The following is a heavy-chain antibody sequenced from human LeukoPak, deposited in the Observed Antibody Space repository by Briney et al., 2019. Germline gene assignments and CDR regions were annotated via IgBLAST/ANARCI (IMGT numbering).Heavy chain of an antibody. V-gene: IGHV4-59*08. Sequence: SETLSLTCTVSGGSISSYYWSWIRQPPGKGLEWIGYIYYSGSTNYNPSLKSRVTISVDTSKNQFSLKLSSVTAADTAVYYCASLGGCSSTSCYHNPYYYCGMDVWGQGTTVTVSS. D-gene: IGHD2-2*01. CDR1: GGSISSYY. CDR3: ASLGGCSSTSCYHNPYYYCGMDV. J-gene: IGHJ6*02. CDR2: IYYSGST.